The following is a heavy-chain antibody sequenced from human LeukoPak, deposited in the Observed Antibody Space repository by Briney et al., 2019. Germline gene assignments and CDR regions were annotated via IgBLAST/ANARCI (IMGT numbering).Heavy chain of an antibody. Sequence: SGGSLRLSCAASGFTFSDSAIHWVRQASGKGLEWVSFIVSSSTYTNYADFVKGRFTISRDNAKNSLYLQMNSLRAEDTAVYYCARDIDLTAGIMDVWGQGTTVTVSS. CDR3: ARDIDLTAGIMDV. J-gene: IGHJ6*02. CDR1: GFTFSDSA. CDR2: IVSSSTYT. D-gene: IGHD1-14*01. V-gene: IGHV3-11*05.